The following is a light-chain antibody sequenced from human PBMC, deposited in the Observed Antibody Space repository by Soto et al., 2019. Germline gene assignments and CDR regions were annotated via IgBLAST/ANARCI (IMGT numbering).Light chain of an antibody. CDR1: QSISSW. CDR2: DAS. CDR3: QQSYSTPLT. V-gene: IGKV1-39*01. J-gene: IGKJ4*01. Sequence: DIQIAPAPSPLSASVGDRVTITFRASQSISSWLAWYQQKPGKGPKLLIYDASSLQSGVPSRFSGSGSGTDFTPTISSLQPEDFATYCCQQSYSTPLTFGGGTKVDI.